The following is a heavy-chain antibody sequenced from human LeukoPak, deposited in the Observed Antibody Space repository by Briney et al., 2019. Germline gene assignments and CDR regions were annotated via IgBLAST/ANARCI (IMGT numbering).Heavy chain of an antibody. D-gene: IGHD6-19*01. V-gene: IGHV3-21*01. Sequence: GGSLRLSCAASGFTFSTYSMNWVRQAPGKGLEGVSSISRGSSYIYYADSVKGRFTISRDNANNSLYLQMNSLRAEDTAVYCCAGGAVAGHWYFDLWGRGTLVTVSS. J-gene: IGHJ2*01. CDR3: AGGAVAGHWYFDL. CDR2: ISRGSSYI. CDR1: GFTFSTYS.